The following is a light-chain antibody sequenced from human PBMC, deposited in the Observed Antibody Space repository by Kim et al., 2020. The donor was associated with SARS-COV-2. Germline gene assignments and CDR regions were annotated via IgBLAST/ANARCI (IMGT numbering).Light chain of an antibody. V-gene: IGKV3-20*01. J-gene: IGKJ2*01. CDR3: QHFGGSSYT. Sequence: EIVLTQSPGTLSLSPGERATPSCRASQSVDSGFLAWYQQVPGQAPILLIYDASTTATGIPDRFSGSGSGTDFTLTISRLEPEDFAVYYCQHFGGSSYTFGRGTKLEI. CDR2: DAS. CDR1: QSVDSGF.